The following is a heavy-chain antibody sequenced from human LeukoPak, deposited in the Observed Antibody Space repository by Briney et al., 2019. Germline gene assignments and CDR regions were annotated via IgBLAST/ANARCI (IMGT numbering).Heavy chain of an antibody. J-gene: IGHJ4*02. CDR1: GRTFTSYA. CDR3: ARDAAALEWDRPLGVGVQPYYFDY. CDR2: IIPILGIA. Sequence: PGKLSCKPSGRTFTSYAISWVRQAPGQGVEWRGRIIPILGIANYAQKFQGRVTITADKSTSTAYMELSSLRSEDTAVYYCARDAAALEWDRPLGVGVQPYYFDYWGQGTLVTVSS. D-gene: IGHD3-16*01. V-gene: IGHV1-69*04.